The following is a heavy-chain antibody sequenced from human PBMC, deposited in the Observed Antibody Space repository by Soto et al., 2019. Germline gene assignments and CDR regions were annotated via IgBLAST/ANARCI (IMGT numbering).Heavy chain of an antibody. D-gene: IGHD5-12*01. J-gene: IGHJ6*02. V-gene: IGHV3-48*01. CDR1: GFTFSSYS. CDR2: ISSSSSTI. CDR3: ARADSGYAHGYYYYGMDV. Sequence: EVQLVESGGGLVRPGGSLRLSCAASGFTFSSYSMNWVRQAPGKGLEWVSYISSSSSTIYYADSVKGRFTISRDNAKNSLYLQMNTLIAEDTAVYYCARADSGYAHGYYYYGMDVWGQGTTVTVSS.